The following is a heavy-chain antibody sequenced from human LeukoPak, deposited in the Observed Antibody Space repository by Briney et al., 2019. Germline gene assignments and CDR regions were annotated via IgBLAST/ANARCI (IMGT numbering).Heavy chain of an antibody. CDR3: ARTSIFGVVRFDP. V-gene: IGHV4-59*08. CDR2: IYYSGST. Sequence: PSETLSLTCTVSGGSISNYYWSWIRPPPGKGLEWIGYIYYSGSTNYNPSLKSRLTISVDTSKNHFSLKLSSVTAADTAVYYCARTSIFGVVRFDPWRQGTLVTVSS. CDR1: GGSISNYY. D-gene: IGHD3-3*02. J-gene: IGHJ5*02.